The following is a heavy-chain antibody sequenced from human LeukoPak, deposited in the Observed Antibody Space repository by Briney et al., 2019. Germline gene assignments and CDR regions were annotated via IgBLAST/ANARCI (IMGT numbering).Heavy chain of an antibody. Sequence: SVKVSCKASGGTFSSYAISWVRQAPGQGLEWMGGIIPILGIANYAQKFQDRVTLTRDTSISTAYMGLGSLRSDDTAIYYCARAYGSGSSYHPDYWGQGTLVTVSS. CDR3: ARAYGSGSSYHPDY. CDR2: IIPILGIA. D-gene: IGHD3-10*01. CDR1: GGTFSSYA. V-gene: IGHV1-69*10. J-gene: IGHJ4*02.